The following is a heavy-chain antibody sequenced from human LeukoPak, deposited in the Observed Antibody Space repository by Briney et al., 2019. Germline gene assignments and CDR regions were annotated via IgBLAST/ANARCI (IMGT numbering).Heavy chain of an antibody. V-gene: IGHV1-2*02. D-gene: IGHD3-22*01. Sequence: GASVKVSCKASGYTLTGYYMHWVRQAPGQGLEWMGWINPNSGGTNYAQKFQGRVTMTRDTSISTAYMELSRLRSDDTAVYYCAVHYYDSSGYYLPFDYWGQGTLVTVSS. CDR2: INPNSGGT. J-gene: IGHJ4*02. CDR1: GYTLTGYY. CDR3: AVHYYDSSGYYLPFDY.